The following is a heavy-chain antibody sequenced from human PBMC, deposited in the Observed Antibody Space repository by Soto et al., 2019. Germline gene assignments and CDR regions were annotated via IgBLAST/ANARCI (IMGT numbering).Heavy chain of an antibody. J-gene: IGHJ4*02. CDR1: GYSFTSYW. Sequence: GESLKISCKGSGYSFTSYWISWVRQMPGKGLEWMGRIDPSDSYTNYSPSFQGHVTISADKSISTAYLQWSSLKASDTAMYYCARHPYSSSSFDYWGRGTLVTVSS. CDR2: IDPSDSYT. V-gene: IGHV5-10-1*01. CDR3: ARHPYSSSSFDY. D-gene: IGHD6-6*01.